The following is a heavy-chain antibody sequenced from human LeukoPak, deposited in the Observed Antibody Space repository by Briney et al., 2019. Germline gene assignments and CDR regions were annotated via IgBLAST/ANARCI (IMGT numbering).Heavy chain of an antibody. CDR2: IYTSGST. D-gene: IGHD3-10*01. J-gene: IGHJ6*03. CDR3: ARALKGEVGYYYYYMDV. V-gene: IGHV4-61*02. CDR1: GGSISSGSYY. Sequence: SETLSLTCTVSGGSISSGSYYWSWIRQPAGKGLEWIGRIYTSGSTNYNPSLKSRVTISVDTSKDQFSLKLSSVTAADTAVYYCARALKGEVGYYYYYMDVWGKGTTVTVSS.